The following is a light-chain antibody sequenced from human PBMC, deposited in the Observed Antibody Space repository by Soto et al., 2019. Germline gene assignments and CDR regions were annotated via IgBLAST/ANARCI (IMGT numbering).Light chain of an antibody. Sequence: DIQMTQSPSSLSASVGDRVTITCRASQSISWYLNWYQQKPGKAPKLLIYTASSLQSGDPSRFSGSGSGTDFTLTITSLQPEDFATYYCQQSFSTLWTFGQGTKVEIK. J-gene: IGKJ1*01. CDR2: TAS. V-gene: IGKV1-39*01. CDR1: QSISWY. CDR3: QQSFSTLWT.